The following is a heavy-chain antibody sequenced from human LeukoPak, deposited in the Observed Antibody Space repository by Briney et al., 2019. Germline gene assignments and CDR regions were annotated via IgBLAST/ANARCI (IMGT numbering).Heavy chain of an antibody. V-gene: IGHV3-53*01. J-gene: IGHJ3*02. CDR2: TYSDGNT. D-gene: IGHD1-1*01. CDR1: GFTVSSNY. CDR3: ARKNDLFNAAFDI. Sequence: GGSLRLSCAASGFTVSSNYISWVRHAPGKGLGWVSITYSDGNTNYADSVKGRFTISRDNSKNTLCLQMNSLRGEDTAVYFCARKNDLFNAAFDIWGQGTVVTVSS.